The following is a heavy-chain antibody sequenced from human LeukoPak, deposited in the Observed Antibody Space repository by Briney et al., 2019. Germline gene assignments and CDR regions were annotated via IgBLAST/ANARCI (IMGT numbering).Heavy chain of an antibody. D-gene: IGHD3-10*01. J-gene: IGHJ4*02. CDR2: ISGSGSTI. CDR3: ARDIYYGSGNFDY. Sequence: GGSLRLSCAASGFTFSSYEMNWVRQAPGKGLEWVSYISGSGSTIYYADSVKGRFTISRDNAKNSLYLQMNSLRAEDTAAYYCARDIYYGSGNFDYWGQGTLVTVSS. CDR1: GFTFSSYE. V-gene: IGHV3-48*03.